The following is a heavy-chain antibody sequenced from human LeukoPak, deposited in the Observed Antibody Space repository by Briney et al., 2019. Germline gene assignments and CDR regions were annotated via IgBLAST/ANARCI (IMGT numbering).Heavy chain of an antibody. Sequence: GGSLRLSCAASGFTFNNYNMNWVRQAPGKALGWVSSITSSGTYIFYADSVKGRFTISRDNAKNSLYLQINSLGPEDTAVYFCARDPYSGNYGSYYYYYMDVWGKGTTVTISS. CDR1: GFTFNNYN. D-gene: IGHD3-22*01. J-gene: IGHJ6*03. V-gene: IGHV3-21*01. CDR3: ARDPYSGNYGSYYYYYMDV. CDR2: ITSSGTYI.